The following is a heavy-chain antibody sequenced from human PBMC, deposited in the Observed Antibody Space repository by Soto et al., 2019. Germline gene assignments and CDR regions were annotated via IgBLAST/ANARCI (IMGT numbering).Heavy chain of an antibody. D-gene: IGHD6-13*01. CDR2: TYYSGST. J-gene: IGHJ4*02. CDR3: ARVRGTAGKRYFDY. V-gene: IGHV4-59*01. Sequence: SETLSLTCTVSGGSMIAYYWNWMRQPPGKVLQWIGYTYYSGSTTYNPSLKSRVTISVDSSKNQFSLKLDSVTPADTAVYYCARVRGTAGKRYFDYWGPGTLVTVSS. CDR1: GGSMIAYY.